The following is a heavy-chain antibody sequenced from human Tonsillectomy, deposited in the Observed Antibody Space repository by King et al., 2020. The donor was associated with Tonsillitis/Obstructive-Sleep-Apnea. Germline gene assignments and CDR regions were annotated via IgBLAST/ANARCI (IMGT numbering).Heavy chain of an antibody. CDR1: GFTFTNAW. CDR3: STSWGDYIRDNYRLDYFDY. J-gene: IGHJ4*02. Sequence: VQLVESGGGLVKPGGSLILSCAVSGFTFTNAWMSWVRQAPGKGLEWVGRIKRKTDGGTTDYAAPVKGRFTISRDDSKNTLFLQMNSLKTEDTAAYYCSTSWGDYIRDNYRLDYFDYWGQGTQVTVSS. V-gene: IGHV3-15*01. CDR2: IKRKTDGGTT. D-gene: IGHD3-16*02.